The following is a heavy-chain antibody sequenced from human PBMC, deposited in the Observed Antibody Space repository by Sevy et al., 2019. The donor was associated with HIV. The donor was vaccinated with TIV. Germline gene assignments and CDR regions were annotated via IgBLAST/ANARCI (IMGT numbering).Heavy chain of an antibody. J-gene: IGHJ4*02. Sequence: ASVNVSCKPSGDTFTNDYMHWVRQAPGQGLEWTGIIDPSAGNASYAEKFQGRVTMAWDTSTSTLYMDLSSLRSEDTAVYYCVRADPAQHFDSWGQGTLVTVSS. CDR3: VRADPAQHFDS. CDR2: IDPSAGNA. V-gene: IGHV1-46*01. CDR1: GDTFTNDY.